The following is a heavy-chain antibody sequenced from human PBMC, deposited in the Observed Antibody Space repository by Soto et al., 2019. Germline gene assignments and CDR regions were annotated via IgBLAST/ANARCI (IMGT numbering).Heavy chain of an antibody. V-gene: IGHV3-33*01. CDR3: ARVNYDFWSGYLGHAFDI. CDR2: IWYDGSNK. D-gene: IGHD3-3*01. J-gene: IGHJ3*02. CDR1: GFTFSSYG. Sequence: AGGSLRLSCAASGFTFSSYGMHWVRQAPGKGLEWVAVIWYDGSNKYYADSVKGRFTISRDNSKNTPYLQMNSLRAEDTAVYYCARVNYDFWSGYLGHAFDIWGQGTMVTVSS.